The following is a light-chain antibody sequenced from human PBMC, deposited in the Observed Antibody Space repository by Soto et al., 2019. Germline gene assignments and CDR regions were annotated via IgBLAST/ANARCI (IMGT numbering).Light chain of an antibody. V-gene: IGKV3-20*01. CDR3: KQYGSSPFT. CDR2: GAS. Sequence: EILLTQSPATLSVSPGETATLSCRASQNVLSDLAWYQQKPGQAPRLLVYGASSRATGIPDRFSGSGSGTDFTLTIRRLEPEDFAVYYCKQYGSSPFTFGQGTRLEIK. CDR1: QNVLSD. J-gene: IGKJ5*01.